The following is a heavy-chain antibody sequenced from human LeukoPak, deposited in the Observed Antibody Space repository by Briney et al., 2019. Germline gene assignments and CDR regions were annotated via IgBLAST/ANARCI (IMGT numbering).Heavy chain of an antibody. CDR1: GGTFSSYA. D-gene: IGHD6-13*01. J-gene: IGHJ6*03. V-gene: IGHV1-69*06. CDR2: IIPIFGTA. Sequence: SVKVSCKASGGTFSSYAISWVRQAPGQGLEWMGGIIPIFGTANYAQKFQGRVTMTEDTSTDTAYMELSSLRSEDTAVYYCATQQLPNGYYYMDVWGKGTTVTVSS. CDR3: ATQQLPNGYYYMDV.